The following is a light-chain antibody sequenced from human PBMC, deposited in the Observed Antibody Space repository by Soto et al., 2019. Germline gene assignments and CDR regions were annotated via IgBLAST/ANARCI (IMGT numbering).Light chain of an antibody. V-gene: IGKV1-5*03. CDR3: QQYNGYWT. CDR1: QSISTY. Sequence: DMQMTQSPSTLSASVGDRVTITCRASQSISTYLAWYQQKPGKAPKLLIYKASSLETGVPSRFSGSGSGTEFTLTISSPQPDDFATYYCQQYNGYWTFGQGTKVEIK. CDR2: KAS. J-gene: IGKJ1*01.